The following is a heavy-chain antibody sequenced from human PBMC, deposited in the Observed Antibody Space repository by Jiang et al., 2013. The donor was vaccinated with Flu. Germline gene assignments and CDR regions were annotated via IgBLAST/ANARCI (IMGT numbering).Heavy chain of an antibody. CDR3: ARDRDYYDSSVLFDY. CDR2: IWYDGSNK. V-gene: IGHV3-33*01. D-gene: IGHD3-22*01. J-gene: IGHJ4*02. Sequence: VQLVESGGGVVQPGRSLRLSCAASGFTFSSYGMHWVRQAPGKGLEWVAVIWYDGSNKYYADSVKGRFTISRDNSKNTLYLQMNSLRAEDTAVYYCARDRDYYDSSVLFDYWGQGTLVTVSS. CDR1: GFTFSSYG.